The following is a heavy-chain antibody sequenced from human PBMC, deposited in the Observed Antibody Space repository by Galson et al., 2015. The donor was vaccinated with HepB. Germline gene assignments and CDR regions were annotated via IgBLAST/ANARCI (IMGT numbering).Heavy chain of an antibody. Sequence: SLTCAVYGGSFSGYYWSWIRQPPGKGLEWIGEINHSGSTNYNPSLKSRVTISVDTSKNQFSLKLSSVTAVDTAVYYCARDRYSSGWYGEKKYYYYYYGMDVCGQRTTVNLSS. CDR2: INHSGST. J-gene: IGHJ6*02. CDR1: GGSFSGYY. V-gene: IGHV4-34*01. CDR3: ARDRYSSGWYGEKKYYYYYYGMDV. D-gene: IGHD6-19*01.